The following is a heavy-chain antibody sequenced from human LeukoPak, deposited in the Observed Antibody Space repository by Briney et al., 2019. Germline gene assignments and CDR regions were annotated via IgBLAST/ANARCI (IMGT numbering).Heavy chain of an antibody. CDR3: ASSSRRGYNY. Sequence: SETLSLTCAVYGGSFSGYYWSWIRHPPGKGLEWIGEINHSGSTNYNPSLKSRVTISVDTSKNQFSLKLSSVTAADTAVYYCASSSRRGYNYWGQGALVTVSS. CDR1: GGSFSGYY. J-gene: IGHJ4*02. V-gene: IGHV4-34*01. D-gene: IGHD3-16*02. CDR2: INHSGST.